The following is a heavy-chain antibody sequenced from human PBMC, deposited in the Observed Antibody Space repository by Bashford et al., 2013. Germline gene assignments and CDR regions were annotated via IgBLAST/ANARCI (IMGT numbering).Heavy chain of an antibody. CDR3: ASFPRDYDFWSDRYFDL. J-gene: IGHJ2*01. D-gene: IGHD3-3*01. CDR2: INSDGSST. V-gene: IGHV3-74*01. Sequence: VRQAPGKGLVWVSRINSDGSSTSYADSVKGRFTISRDNAKNTLYLQMNSLRAEDTAVYYCASFPRDYDFWSDRYFDLWGRGTLVTVSS.